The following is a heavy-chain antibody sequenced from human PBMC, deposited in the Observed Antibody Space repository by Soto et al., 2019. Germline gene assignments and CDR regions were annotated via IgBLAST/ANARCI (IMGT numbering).Heavy chain of an antibody. Sequence: PSETLSLTCTVSGGSISSYYWNWIRQPPGKGLEWIGYIYHSGSTYYNPSLKSRVTISVDRSKNQFSLKLSSVTAADTAVYYCARVPDRWGLGTLVTVSS. V-gene: IGHV4-59*12. CDR1: GGSISSYY. J-gene: IGHJ5*02. CDR3: ARVPDR. D-gene: IGHD2-2*01. CDR2: IYHSGST.